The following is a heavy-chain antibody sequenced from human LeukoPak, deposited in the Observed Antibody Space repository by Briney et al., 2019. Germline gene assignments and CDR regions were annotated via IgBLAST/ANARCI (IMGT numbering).Heavy chain of an antibody. V-gene: IGHV1-69*04. Sequence: ASVKVSCKASGGTFSRYAISWVRQAPGQGLEWMGRIVPIFGIANYAQKFQGRVTITADKSTSTAYMELSSLRSEDTAVYYCARDRGGYSYGISFDYWGQGTLVTVSS. CDR2: IVPIFGIA. J-gene: IGHJ4*02. D-gene: IGHD5-18*01. CDR1: GGTFSRYA. CDR3: ARDRGGYSYGISFDY.